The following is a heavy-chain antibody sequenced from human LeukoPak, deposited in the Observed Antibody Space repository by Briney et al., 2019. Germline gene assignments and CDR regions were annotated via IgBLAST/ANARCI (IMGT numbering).Heavy chain of an antibody. CDR2: DT. CDR3: AKAKSYYSNYDY. CDR1: GFTFSNYG. J-gene: IGHJ4*02. D-gene: IGHD4-11*01. V-gene: IGHV3-23*01. Sequence: GGSLRLSCAASGFTFSNYGMSRVRQAPGKGLEWVSVDTCYADSVKGRFTISGDNSKNTLYLQVNSLRAEDTAVYYCAKAKSYYSNYDYWGQGTLVTVSS.